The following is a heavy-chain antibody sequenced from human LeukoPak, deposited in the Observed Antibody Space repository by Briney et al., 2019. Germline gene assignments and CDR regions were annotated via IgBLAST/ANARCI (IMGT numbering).Heavy chain of an antibody. J-gene: IGHJ4*02. CDR1: GGSISSYY. Sequence: PSETLSLTCTVSGGSISSYYWSWIRQPAGKGLEWIGRIYTSGSTNYNPSLKRRVTMSVETFKNQFSLKLSSVTAADTAVYYCARDSAYYDILTGYPGEYYFDYWGQGTLVTVSS. CDR3: ARDSAYYDILTGYPGEYYFDY. D-gene: IGHD3-9*01. CDR2: IYTSGST. V-gene: IGHV4-4*07.